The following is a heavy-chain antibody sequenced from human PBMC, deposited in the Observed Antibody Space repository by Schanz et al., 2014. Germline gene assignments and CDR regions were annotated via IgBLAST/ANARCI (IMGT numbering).Heavy chain of an antibody. CDR2: IYYSGST. D-gene: IGHD6-19*01. V-gene: IGHV4-39*01. CDR1: GDSISSTSYY. Sequence: QLQMQESGPGLVKPSETLSLTCSVSGDSISSTSYYWGWIRQPPGKGLEWIGSIYYSGSTYYNASLKTRVTISVAPSKTQFSLNLNSVPAADSAVYYCARLWGGWRIPDYWGQGTLVTVSS. J-gene: IGHJ4*02. CDR3: ARLWGGWRIPDY.